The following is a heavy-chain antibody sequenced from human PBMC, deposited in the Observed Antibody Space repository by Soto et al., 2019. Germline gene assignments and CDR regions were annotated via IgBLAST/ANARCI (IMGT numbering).Heavy chain of an antibody. D-gene: IGHD2-2*01. CDR1: GFSLSNIGAG. CDR2: IYWGDDK. J-gene: IGHJ4*02. Sequence: QITVKESSPTLVKPTQTLTLTCTFSGFSLSNIGAGVGWIRQPPGKALEWLALIYWGDDKRHNSALKTRLTIPKDTPKNQLALTAATMNPPVTGTYSSAYSAYANGWQIIEYWGQGTQVTVSS. V-gene: IGHV2-5*02. CDR3: AYSAYANGWQIIEY.